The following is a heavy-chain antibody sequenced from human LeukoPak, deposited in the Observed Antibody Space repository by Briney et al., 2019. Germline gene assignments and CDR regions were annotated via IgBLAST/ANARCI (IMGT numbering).Heavy chain of an antibody. J-gene: IGHJ6*02. CDR2: IWNDGGNK. CDR1: RFIFSSYG. Sequence: GGSLRLSCAASRFIFSSYGLHWVRQAPGKGLEGVALIWNDGGNKYYADSVQGRFTISRDNSKNTLYLQMNSLRAEDSAVYYCARDSSDYYYGSGSYYKSMYHYGMDVWGQGTTVTVSS. V-gene: IGHV3-33*01. D-gene: IGHD3-10*01. CDR3: ARDSSDYYYGSGSYYKSMYHYGMDV.